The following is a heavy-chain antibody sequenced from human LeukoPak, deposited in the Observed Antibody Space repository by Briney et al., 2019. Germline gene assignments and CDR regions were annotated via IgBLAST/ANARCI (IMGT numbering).Heavy chain of an antibody. CDR3: ARDRPYTGGWRGFDY. CDR2: VIPMFGIA. Sequence: ASVKVSCKASGGTFSRYAISWVRQAPGQGLEWMGGVIPMFGIANYAQKFQGRVTITADESTSTAYMELSSLRSEDTAVYYCARDRPYTGGWRGFDYWGQGTLVTVSS. J-gene: IGHJ4*02. CDR1: GGTFSRYA. V-gene: IGHV1-69*13. D-gene: IGHD6-19*01.